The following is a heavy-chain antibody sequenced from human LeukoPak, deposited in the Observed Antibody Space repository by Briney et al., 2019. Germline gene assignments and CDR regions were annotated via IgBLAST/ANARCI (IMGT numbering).Heavy chain of an antibody. CDR3: AKGEGIRGYSGYEADY. J-gene: IGHJ4*02. Sequence: GGSLRLSCAASGFTFSSYAMGWVRQAPGKGLEWVSAISGSGGSTYYADSVKGRFTISRDNSKNTLYLQMNSLRAEDTAVYYCAKGEGIRGYSGYEADYWGQGTLVTVSS. D-gene: IGHD5-12*01. V-gene: IGHV3-23*01. CDR2: ISGSGGST. CDR1: GFTFSSYA.